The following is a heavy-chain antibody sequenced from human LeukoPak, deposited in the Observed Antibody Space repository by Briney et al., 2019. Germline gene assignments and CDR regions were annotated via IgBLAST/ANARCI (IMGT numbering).Heavy chain of an antibody. CDR2: ISTTGTNI. CDR1: GFTFSSYE. CDR3: ARDFSFYYYMDV. D-gene: IGHD2-2*01. Sequence: GGSLRLSCTAYGFTFSSYEMNWVRQAPGKGLEWVSYISTTGTNIYYADSVKGRFTVSRDDAKKSLYLQMNSLRAEDTAVYYCARDFSFYYYMDVWGKGTTVTISS. J-gene: IGHJ6*03. V-gene: IGHV3-48*03.